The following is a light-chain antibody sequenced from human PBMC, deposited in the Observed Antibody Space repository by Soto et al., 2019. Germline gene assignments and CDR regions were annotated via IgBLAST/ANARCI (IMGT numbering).Light chain of an antibody. V-gene: IGKV3-20*01. CDR1: LSVYSY. J-gene: IGKJ1*01. CDR2: GAS. CDR3: QQYGDTPRT. Sequence: EIVLTQSPGTLSLSPGERATLSCRASLSVYSYLAWYQQEPGQAPRLLIYGASNRATGIPHRFSGSGSGTDFTLTISRLEPEEFAVYYCQQYGDTPRTFGQGTKVEIK.